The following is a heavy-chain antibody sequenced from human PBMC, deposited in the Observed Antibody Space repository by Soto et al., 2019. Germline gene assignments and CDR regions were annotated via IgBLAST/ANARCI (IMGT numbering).Heavy chain of an antibody. J-gene: IGHJ3*02. Sequence: ASVKVSSKASGGTFSSYAISWVRQAPGQGLEWMGGIIPIFGTANYAQKFQGRVTITADESTSTAYMELSSLRSEDTAVYYCASSFNTYYYDSSGYSSAFDIWGQGTMVTVSS. V-gene: IGHV1-69*13. CDR2: IIPIFGTA. CDR1: GGTFSSYA. D-gene: IGHD3-22*01. CDR3: ASSFNTYYYDSSGYSSAFDI.